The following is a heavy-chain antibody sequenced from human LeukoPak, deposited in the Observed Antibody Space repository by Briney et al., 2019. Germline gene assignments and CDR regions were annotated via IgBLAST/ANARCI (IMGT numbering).Heavy chain of an antibody. J-gene: IGHJ4*02. CDR1: GGSVSNYY. V-gene: IGHV4-59*04. D-gene: IGHD1-26*01. Sequence: SETLSLTCTVSGGSVSNYYLGWIRQPPGKGLEWIGNIYYTGSTYYNASLQSRVTISIDTSKNQFSLRLNSVTAADTAMYYCVKSGGYGLIDYWGQGTLVTVSS. CDR2: IYYTGST. CDR3: VKSGGYGLIDY.